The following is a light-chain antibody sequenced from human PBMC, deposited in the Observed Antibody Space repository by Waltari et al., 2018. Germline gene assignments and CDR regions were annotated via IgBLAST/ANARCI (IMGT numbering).Light chain of an antibody. Sequence: DIVMTQCPDSLAVSLGERATINSQSSQSVLYRSNNKNYLAWYQHKPGQPPKLLIYWASTRESGVPDRFSGSGSGTDFTLTISSLQAEDVAVYYCQQYYSTPYTFGQGTKLEIK. J-gene: IGKJ2*01. CDR2: WAS. V-gene: IGKV4-1*01. CDR1: QSVLYRSNNKNY. CDR3: QQYYSTPYT.